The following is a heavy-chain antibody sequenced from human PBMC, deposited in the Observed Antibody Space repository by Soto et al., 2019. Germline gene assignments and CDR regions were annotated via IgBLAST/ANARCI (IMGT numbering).Heavy chain of an antibody. CDR1: GFTFSDYA. V-gene: IGHV3-23*01. CDR2: MTGSGGLT. CDR3: VKGSGKQLWYNAPGHA. Sequence: GGSLRLSCEVSGFTFSDYAMTWVREAPGKGLEWGSGMTGSGGLTYYADIVKGRFTVSRDNSKNTLYLPMRSLSVEDTAVYYCVKGSGKQLWYNAPGHAWGQGSLVTVSS. D-gene: IGHD1-1*01. J-gene: IGHJ5*02.